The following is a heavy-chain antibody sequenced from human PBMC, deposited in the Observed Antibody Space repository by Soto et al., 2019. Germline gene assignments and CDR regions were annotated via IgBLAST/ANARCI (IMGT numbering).Heavy chain of an antibody. V-gene: IGHV4-31*03. CDR3: ARGRGYIWQTYLDL. Sequence: QVQLLESGPGLVKPSETVSLTCTVPGGSINSGGYYWTWIRHHPGKGLEWLGNIYYSGTTHYNPSLEGGIFISLDPSRNQFSLKVTSVTAADSAGYYFARGRGYIWQTYLDLWGLGILVTVSS. J-gene: IGHJ4*02. CDR1: GGSINSGGYY. CDR2: IYYSGTT. D-gene: IGHD6-25*01.